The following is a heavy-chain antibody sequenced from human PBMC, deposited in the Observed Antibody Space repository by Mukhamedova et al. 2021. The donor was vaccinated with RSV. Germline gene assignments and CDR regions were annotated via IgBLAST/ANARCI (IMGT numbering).Heavy chain of an antibody. D-gene: IGHD2-2*01. Sequence: YSPSLRSRVTISVDTSKNQFSLKLSSVTAADTAVYFCAREVPTAGHFDYWGQGALVTVSS. V-gene: IGHV4-59*01. CDR3: AREVPTAGHFDY. J-gene: IGHJ4*02.